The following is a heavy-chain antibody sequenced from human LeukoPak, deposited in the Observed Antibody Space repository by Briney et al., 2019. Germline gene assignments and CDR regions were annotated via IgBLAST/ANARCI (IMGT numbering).Heavy chain of an antibody. Sequence: PSETLSLTCTVSGGSISSGYHWGWIRQPPGKGLEWIGSIYYSGTTYYNTSLKSRVTISVDTSKNQFSLKLSSVTAADTAVYYCARGRGPSPQSGSDYWGQGTLVTVSS. CDR1: GGSISSGYH. CDR2: IYYSGTT. V-gene: IGHV4-39*07. D-gene: IGHD6-25*01. CDR3: ARGRGPSPQSGSDY. J-gene: IGHJ4*02.